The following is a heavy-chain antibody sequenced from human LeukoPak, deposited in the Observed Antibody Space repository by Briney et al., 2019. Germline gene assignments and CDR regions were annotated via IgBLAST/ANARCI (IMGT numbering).Heavy chain of an antibody. J-gene: IGHJ4*02. Sequence: ASVKVSCKASGYTFTGYYMHWVRRAPGQGLEWMGWINPNSGGTDYAQKFQGRVTMTRDTSISTAYTELSRLRSDDTAVYYCARSIAAAGRRVDYWGQGTLVTVSS. V-gene: IGHV1-2*02. CDR3: ARSIAAAGRRVDY. CDR1: GYTFTGYY. CDR2: INPNSGGT. D-gene: IGHD6-13*01.